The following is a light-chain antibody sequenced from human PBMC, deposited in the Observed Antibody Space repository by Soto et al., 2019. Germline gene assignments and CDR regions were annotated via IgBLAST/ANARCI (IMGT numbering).Light chain of an antibody. Sequence: AIRMTQSPSSFSASTGDRVTITCRASQGISNYLAWYQQKPGKAPNLLIYAASTLQSGVSSRFSGSGSGTDFTLTISYLQSEDFATYFCQQYYSYPPIFGQGTKLEIK. V-gene: IGKV1-8*01. J-gene: IGKJ2*01. CDR3: QQYYSYPPI. CDR1: QGISNY. CDR2: AAS.